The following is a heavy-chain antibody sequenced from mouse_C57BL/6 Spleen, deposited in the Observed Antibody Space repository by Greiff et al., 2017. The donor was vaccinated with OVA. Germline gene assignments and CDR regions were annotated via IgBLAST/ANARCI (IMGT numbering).Heavy chain of an antibody. Sequence: EVKLVESGGGLVQPGGSMKLSCVASGFTFSNYWMNWVRQSPEKGLEWVAQIRLKSDNYATHYAESVKGRFTISRDDSKSSVYLQMNNLRAEDTGIYYCTGGAGYSLDYWGQGTTLTVSS. D-gene: IGHD2-3*01. CDR3: TGGAGYSLDY. CDR1: GFTFSNYW. V-gene: IGHV6-3*01. CDR2: IRLKSDNYAT. J-gene: IGHJ2*01.